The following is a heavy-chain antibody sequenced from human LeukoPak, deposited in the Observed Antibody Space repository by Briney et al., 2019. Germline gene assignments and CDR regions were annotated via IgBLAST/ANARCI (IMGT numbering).Heavy chain of an antibody. J-gene: IGHJ3*02. V-gene: IGHV3-66*01. CDR2: IYSGGST. Sequence: GGSLRLSCAASGFTFSSYAMSWVRQAPGKGLEWVSVIYSGGSTYYADSVKGRFTISRDNSKNTLYLQMNSLRAEDTAVYYCARAKVVITFAFDIWGQGTMVTVSS. D-gene: IGHD3-22*01. CDR3: ARAKVVITFAFDI. CDR1: GFTFSSYA.